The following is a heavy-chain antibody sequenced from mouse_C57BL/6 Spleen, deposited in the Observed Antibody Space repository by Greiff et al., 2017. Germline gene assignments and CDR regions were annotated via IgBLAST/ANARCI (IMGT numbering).Heavy chain of an antibody. D-gene: IGHD1-1*01. Sequence: VQLQQPGAELVKPGASVKMSCKASGYTFTSYWITWVKQRPGQGLEWIGDIYPGSGSTNYNEKFKSKATLTVDTSSSTAYMQLSSLTSEDSAVYYCARYQCITTAYFDYWGQGTTLTVSS. CDR1: GYTFTSYW. CDR3: ARYQCITTAYFDY. CDR2: IYPGSGST. J-gene: IGHJ2*01. V-gene: IGHV1-55*01.